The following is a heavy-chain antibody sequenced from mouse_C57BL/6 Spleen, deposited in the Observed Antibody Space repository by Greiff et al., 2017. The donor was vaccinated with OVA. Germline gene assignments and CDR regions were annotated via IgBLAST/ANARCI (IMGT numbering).Heavy chain of an antibody. D-gene: IGHD1-1*01. CDR1: GYSITSGYY. CDR3: ARDDDYYGSSPDY. CDR2: ISYDGSN. V-gene: IGHV3-6*01. Sequence: DVKLQESGPGLVKPSQSLSLTCSVTGYSITSGYYWNWIRQFPGNKLEWMGYISYDGSNNYNPSLKNRISITRDTSKNQFFLKLNSVTTEDTATYYCARDDDYYGSSPDYWGQGTTLTVSS. J-gene: IGHJ2*01.